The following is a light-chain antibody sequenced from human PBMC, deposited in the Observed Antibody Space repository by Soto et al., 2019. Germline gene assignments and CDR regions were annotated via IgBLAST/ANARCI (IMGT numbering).Light chain of an antibody. CDR2: LGS. Sequence: DIVMTQSPLSLPVTPGEPASISCRSSQSLLHSSGRYYLDWYLQKPGQSPQLLIYLGSHRASGVPDRFSGSGSGTDFTLTISRVEAEDDGIYYCIQALQTPFTFGGGTRVEIK. CDR1: QSLLHSSGRYY. V-gene: IGKV2-28*01. CDR3: IQALQTPFT. J-gene: IGKJ4*01.